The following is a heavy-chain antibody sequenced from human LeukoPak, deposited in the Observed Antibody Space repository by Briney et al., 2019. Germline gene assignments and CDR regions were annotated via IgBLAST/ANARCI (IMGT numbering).Heavy chain of an antibody. V-gene: IGHV4-59*12. J-gene: IGHJ5*02. CDR2: IYYSGGT. D-gene: IGHD2-2*01. CDR1: GGSISSYY. Sequence: SETLSLTCTVSGGSISSYYWSWVRQPPGKGLEWIGYIYYSGGTNYNPSLKSRVTISVDTSKNQFSLKLSSVTAADTAVYYCARGAVVVPAATGWFDPWGQGTLVTVSS. CDR3: ARGAVVVPAATGWFDP.